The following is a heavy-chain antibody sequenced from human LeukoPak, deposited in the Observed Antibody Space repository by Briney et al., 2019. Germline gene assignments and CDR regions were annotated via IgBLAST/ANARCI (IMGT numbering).Heavy chain of an antibody. CDR1: GGSISSYYW. V-gene: IGHV2-5*08. Sequence: TLSLTCTVSGGSISSYYWSWIRQPPGKALEWLALVYWDDDKRCSPSLKSRLTIIKDTSKNQVVLTMTNMDPVDTATYYCAHTPSWFADAAFDIWGQGTVVTVSS. CDR3: AHTPSWFADAAFDI. J-gene: IGHJ3*02. D-gene: IGHD3-10*01. CDR2: VYWDDDK.